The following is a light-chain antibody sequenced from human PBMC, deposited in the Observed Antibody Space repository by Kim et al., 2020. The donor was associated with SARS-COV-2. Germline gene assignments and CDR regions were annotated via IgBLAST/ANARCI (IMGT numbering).Light chain of an antibody. CDR1: QGISNS. V-gene: IGKV1-NL1*01. J-gene: IGKJ1*01. CDR3: QQYYSTPWT. Sequence: ASVGDSVTITCRASQGISNSLAWYQQKPGKAPKLLLYAKSRLESGVPSRFSGSGSGTDYTLTISSLQPEDFATYYCQQYYSTPWTFGQGTKVDIK. CDR2: AKS.